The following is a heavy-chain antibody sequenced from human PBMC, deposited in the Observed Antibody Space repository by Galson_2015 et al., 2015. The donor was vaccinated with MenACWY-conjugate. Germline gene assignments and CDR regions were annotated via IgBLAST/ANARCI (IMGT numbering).Heavy chain of an antibody. CDR1: GFSFSNYA. CDR3: AKDEGHSSNWYVGLDV. D-gene: IGHD6-13*01. J-gene: IGHJ6*04. CDR2: ITGSGRGT. Sequence: SLRLSCAVSGFSFSNYAMSWVRQAPGKGLEWVSAITGSGRGTYYADSVKGRFTISRDNSKSTLYLQMNSLRAEDTAVFYCAKDEGHSSNWYVGLDVWGKGTTVTVSS. V-gene: IGHV3-23*01.